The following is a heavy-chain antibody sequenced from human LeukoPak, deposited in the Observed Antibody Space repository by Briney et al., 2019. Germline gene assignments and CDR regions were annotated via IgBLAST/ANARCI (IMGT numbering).Heavy chain of an antibody. J-gene: IGHJ4*02. CDR3: ARDQPRSRVLRLGESSSPSYFDN. Sequence: GGSLRLSCAASEFTLSTHGLSWVRQAPGKRLEWVSTVTSRRGTHYTDSVQGRFITSRDNSENTFVLEMNSLRAEDTAVYYCARDQPRSRVLRLGESSSPSYFDNWGQGTLVTVSS. V-gene: IGHV3-23*01. CDR2: VTSRRGT. D-gene: IGHD3-16*02. CDR1: EFTLSTHG.